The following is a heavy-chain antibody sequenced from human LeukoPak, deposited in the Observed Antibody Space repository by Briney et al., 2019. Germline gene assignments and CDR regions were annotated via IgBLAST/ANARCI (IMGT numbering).Heavy chain of an antibody. CDR2: ISANNGNT. J-gene: IGHJ6*03. CDR3: ARGFSYDSSGYYYKYYYYMDV. D-gene: IGHD3-22*01. Sequence: EASVKVSCKASGYTFTSYGISWVRQAPGQGLEWMGWISANNGNTNYAQKLQGRVTMTTDTSTSTAYMELRSLRSDDTAVYYCARGFSYDSSGYYYKYYYYMDVWGKGTTVTVSS. CDR1: GYTFTSYG. V-gene: IGHV1-18*01.